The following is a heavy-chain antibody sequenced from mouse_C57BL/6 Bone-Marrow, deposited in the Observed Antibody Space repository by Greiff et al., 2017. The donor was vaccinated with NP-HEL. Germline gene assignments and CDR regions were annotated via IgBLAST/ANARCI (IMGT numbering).Heavy chain of an antibody. CDR2: IYPGSGST. Sequence: QVQLQQSGAELVKPGASVKMSCKASGYTFTSYWITWVKQRPGQGLEWIGDIYPGSGSTNYNEKFKSKATLTVDTSSSTAYMQLSSLTSEDSAVYYCARPYYGSSYYAMDYWGQGTSVTVSS. D-gene: IGHD1-1*01. CDR3: ARPYYGSSYYAMDY. CDR1: GYTFTSYW. J-gene: IGHJ4*01. V-gene: IGHV1-55*01.